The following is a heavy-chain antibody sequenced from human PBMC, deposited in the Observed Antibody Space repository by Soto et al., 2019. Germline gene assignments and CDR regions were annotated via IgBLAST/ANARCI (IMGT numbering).Heavy chain of an antibody. CDR1: GFDFRSYA. J-gene: IGHJ3*01. D-gene: IGHD2-2*01. CDR3: AKERYCSATSCYGGFDF. V-gene: IGHV3-23*01. Sequence: GGSLRLSCAASGFDFRSYAMSWVRLAPGRGRGWVSTISAGGANTQVAETLRGRFTVVRDNSKDTLHLQMNTLRADDTAIYWCAKERYCSATSCYGGFDFWGQGTVVTVSS. CDR2: ISAGGANT.